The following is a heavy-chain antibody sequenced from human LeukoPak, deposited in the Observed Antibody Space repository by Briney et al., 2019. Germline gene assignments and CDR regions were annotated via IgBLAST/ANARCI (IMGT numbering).Heavy chain of an antibody. CDR1: GYSFTNYW. V-gene: IGHV5-51*01. CDR2: IYVGDSDT. J-gene: IGHJ5*02. Sequence: GESLKISCKASGYSFTNYWIGWVRQMPGKGLEWMGIIYVGDSDTRYSPSFQGQVTISADKSISTAYLQWSSLKASDTAMYYCARGHRRITIFGVAIDNWFDPWGQGTLVTVSS. D-gene: IGHD3-3*01. CDR3: ARGHRRITIFGVAIDNWFDP.